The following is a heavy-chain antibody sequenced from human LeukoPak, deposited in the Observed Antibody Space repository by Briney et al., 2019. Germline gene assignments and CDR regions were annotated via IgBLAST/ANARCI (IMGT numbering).Heavy chain of an antibody. CDR3: ARELMVRGIPPDY. CDR1: GFTFSSYS. CDR2: ISSSSSYI. Sequence: PGGSLRLSCAASGFTFSSYSMNWVRQAPGNQLEWVSSISSSSSYIYYADSVKGRFTISRDNAKNSLYLQMNSLRAEDTAVYYCARELMVRGIPPDYWGQGTLVTVSS. D-gene: IGHD3-10*01. J-gene: IGHJ4*02. V-gene: IGHV3-21*01.